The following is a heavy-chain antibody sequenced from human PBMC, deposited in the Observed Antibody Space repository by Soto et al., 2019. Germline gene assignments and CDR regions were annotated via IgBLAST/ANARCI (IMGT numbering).Heavy chain of an antibody. D-gene: IGHD6-13*01. CDR1: GFTFSSYW. CDR2: INRDGSST. Sequence: HPGGSLRLSCAASGFTFSSYWMHWVRQAPGKGLVWVSRINRDGSSTSNADSVKGRFTISRDNAKNTLYLQMNSLRAEDTAVYYCARDTAAAGYYYYYMDVWGKGTTVTVSS. CDR3: ARDTAAAGYYYYYMDV. V-gene: IGHV3-74*01. J-gene: IGHJ6*03.